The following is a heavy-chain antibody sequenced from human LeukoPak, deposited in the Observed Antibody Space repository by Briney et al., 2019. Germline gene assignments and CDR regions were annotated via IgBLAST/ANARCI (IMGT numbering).Heavy chain of an antibody. CDR1: GFSFSTYS. J-gene: IGHJ4*02. CDR2: ISGSGSYI. V-gene: IGHV3-21*01. Sequence: GGSLRLSCAASGFSFSTYSMNWVRQAPGKGLEWVSSISGSGSYIYYADSVKGRFTTSRDNAKNSLFLQMNSLRAEDTAIYYSASHFWNYYRLDYWGQGILVTVSS. CDR3: ASHFWNYYRLDY. D-gene: IGHD3-3*02.